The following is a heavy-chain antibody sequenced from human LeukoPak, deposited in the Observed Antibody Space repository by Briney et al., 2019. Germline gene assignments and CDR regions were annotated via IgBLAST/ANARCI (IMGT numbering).Heavy chain of an antibody. CDR1: GYTFTSYD. Sequence: ASVKVSCKASGYTFTSYDINWVRQATGQGLEWMRWMNPNSGNTGYAQKFQGRVTMTRNTSISTAYMELSSLRSEDTAVYYCASWHYGSGSHYFDYWGQGTLVTVSS. D-gene: IGHD3-10*01. CDR2: MNPNSGNT. V-gene: IGHV1-8*01. CDR3: ASWHYGSGSHYFDY. J-gene: IGHJ4*02.